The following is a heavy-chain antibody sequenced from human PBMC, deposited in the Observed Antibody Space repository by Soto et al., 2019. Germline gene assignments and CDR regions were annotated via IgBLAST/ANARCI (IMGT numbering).Heavy chain of an antibody. Sequence: QVQLQESGPGLVKPSETLSLTCTVSGGSISNYYYSWIRQPPGKGLEWIGYIFHTGTTSYNPSLKSRVPMSVDTSQSQFSLKLNSVTAADTAVYYCTTEAYDNSGSLAFDIWGQGTLVTVSS. CDR3: TTEAYDNSGSLAFDI. D-gene: IGHD3-22*01. CDR2: IFHTGTT. J-gene: IGHJ3*02. CDR1: GGSISNYY. V-gene: IGHV4-59*08.